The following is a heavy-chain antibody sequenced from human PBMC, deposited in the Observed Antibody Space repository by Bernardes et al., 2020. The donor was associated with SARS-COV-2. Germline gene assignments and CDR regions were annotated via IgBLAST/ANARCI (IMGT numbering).Heavy chain of an antibody. Sequence: GSLRLSCAASGFTFSSYAMSWVRQAPGKGLEWVSAISGSGGSTYYADSVKGRFTISRDNSKNTLYLQMNSLRAEDTAVYYCAKLSDSSGYYYVYYFDYWGQGTLVTVSS. D-gene: IGHD3-22*01. V-gene: IGHV3-23*01. CDR3: AKLSDSSGYYYVYYFDY. CDR2: ISGSGGST. CDR1: GFTFSSYA. J-gene: IGHJ4*02.